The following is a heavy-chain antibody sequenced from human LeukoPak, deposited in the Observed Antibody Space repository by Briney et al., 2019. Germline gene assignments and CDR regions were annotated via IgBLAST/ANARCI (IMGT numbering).Heavy chain of an antibody. J-gene: IGHJ4*02. CDR2: ISAYNGNT. V-gene: IGHV1-18*01. CDR3: ARAPLYYYDSSGYSGHFDY. Sequence: GASVKVSCKGSGGTFAHYGINWVRQAPGQGLEWMGWISAYNGNTNYAQKLQGRVTMTTDTSTSTAYMELRSLRSDDTAVYYCARAPLYYYDSSGYSGHFDYWGQGTLVTVSS. D-gene: IGHD3-22*01. CDR1: GGTFAHYG.